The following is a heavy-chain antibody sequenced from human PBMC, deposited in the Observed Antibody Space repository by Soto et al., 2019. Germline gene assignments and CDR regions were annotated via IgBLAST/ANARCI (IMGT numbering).Heavy chain of an antibody. CDR1: GYTFTSYG. D-gene: IGHD2-2*01. Sequence: ASVKVSCKASGYTFTSYGISWVRQAPGQGLEWMGWISAYNGNTNYAQKLQGRVTMTTDTSTSTAYMELRSLRSDDTAVYYCARDVNIVVVPAAAAVGFDYWGQGALVTV. CDR2: ISAYNGNT. V-gene: IGHV1-18*01. J-gene: IGHJ4*02. CDR3: ARDVNIVVVPAAAAVGFDY.